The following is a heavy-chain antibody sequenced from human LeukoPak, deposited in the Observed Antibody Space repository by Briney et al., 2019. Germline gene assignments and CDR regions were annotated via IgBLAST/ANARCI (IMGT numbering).Heavy chain of an antibody. J-gene: IGHJ4*02. V-gene: IGHV4-34*01. CDR1: GGSFSGYY. D-gene: IGHD6-19*01. Sequence: TSETLSLTCAVYGGSFSGYYWSWIRQPPGKGLEWIGEINHSGSTNYNPSLKSRVTISVDTSKNQFSLKLSSMTAADTAVCYCARVAFRQWLVQGIDYWGQGTLVTVSS. CDR3: ARVAFRQWLVQGIDY. CDR2: INHSGST.